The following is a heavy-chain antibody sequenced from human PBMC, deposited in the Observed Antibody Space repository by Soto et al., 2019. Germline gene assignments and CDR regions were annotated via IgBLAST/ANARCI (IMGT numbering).Heavy chain of an antibody. Sequence: NPSETLSLTCTVSGGSISSGGYYWSWIRQHPGKGLEWIGYIYYSGSTYYNPSLKSRVTISVDTSKNQFSLKLSSVTAADTAVYYREPVGPAAGTYYFDYWGQGTLVTVSS. V-gene: IGHV4-31*03. CDR3: EPVGPAAGTYYFDY. J-gene: IGHJ4*02. D-gene: IGHD6-13*01. CDR1: GGSISSGGYY. CDR2: IYYSGST.